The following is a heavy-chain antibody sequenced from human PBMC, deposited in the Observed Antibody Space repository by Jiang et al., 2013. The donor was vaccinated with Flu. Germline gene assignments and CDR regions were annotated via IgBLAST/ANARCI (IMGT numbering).Heavy chain of an antibody. Sequence: GPGLVKPSETLSLTCTVSGGSISSYYWSWIRQPPGKGLEWIGYIYYSGSTNYNPSLKSRVTISVDTSKNQFSLKLSSVTAADTAVYYCARDSGYCSSTSCGRIGYYGMDVWGQGDHGHRLL. CDR3: ARDSGYCSSTSCGRIGYYGMDV. CDR1: GGSISSYY. J-gene: IGHJ6*02. V-gene: IGHV4-59*01. CDR2: IYYSGST. D-gene: IGHD2-2*01.